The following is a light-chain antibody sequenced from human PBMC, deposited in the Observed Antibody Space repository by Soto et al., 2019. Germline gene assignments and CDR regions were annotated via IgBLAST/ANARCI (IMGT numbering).Light chain of an antibody. J-gene: IGKJ5*01. Sequence: EIVMTQPPATLSVSPGDRATLSCRASQSVTSNLAWYQQKPGQAPRLLIYGASTRATGIPARFSGSGSGTEFTLTISSLQSEDFAVYFCQQYNNWPPITFGQGTRMEIK. CDR2: GAS. CDR1: QSVTSN. V-gene: IGKV3-15*01. CDR3: QQYNNWPPIT.